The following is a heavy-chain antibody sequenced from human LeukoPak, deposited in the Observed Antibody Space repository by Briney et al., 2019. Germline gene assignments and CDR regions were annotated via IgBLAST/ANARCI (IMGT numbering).Heavy chain of an antibody. J-gene: IGHJ4*02. CDR2: IKSKTDGGTT. V-gene: IGHV3-15*07. CDR1: GFTFSNAW. CDR3: TTGSRIAVSVGY. Sequence: GGSLRLSCAASGFTFSNAWMIWVRQAPGKGLEWVGRIKSKTDGGTTDYAAPVKDRFTISRDDSKNTLYLQMDSLKIEDTAVYYCTTGSRIAVSVGYWGQGTLVTVSS. D-gene: IGHD6-19*01.